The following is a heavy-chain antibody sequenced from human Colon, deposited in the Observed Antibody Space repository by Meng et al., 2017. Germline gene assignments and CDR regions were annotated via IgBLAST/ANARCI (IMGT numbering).Heavy chain of an antibody. V-gene: IGHV3-11*01. CDR1: GFIFRDYY. D-gene: IGHD3-16*01. CDR3: ARNLFGDY. J-gene: IGHJ4*02. CDR2: ISSRGGTI. Sequence: VQLVESGGGLVKSGGSLRLSCAASGFIFRDYYITWFRQAPGKGLEWVSCISSRGGTIHYADSVRGRFTISRDNANNSVFLQMNSLRAEDTAVYYCARNLFGDYWGQGILVTVSS.